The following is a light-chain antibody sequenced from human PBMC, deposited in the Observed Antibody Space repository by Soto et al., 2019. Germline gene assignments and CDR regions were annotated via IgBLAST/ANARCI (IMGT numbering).Light chain of an antibody. CDR2: QHS. J-gene: IGLJ2*01. CDR3: QAWDSSTDVV. CDR1: KLGDKY. V-gene: IGLV3-1*01. Sequence: SYELTQPPSVSVSPGQTASITCSGDKLGDKYTCWYQQKPGQSPALVIYQHSQRPSGIPERFSGSNSGNTATLTISGTQAMDEADYYCQAWDSSTDVVFGGETKLTVL.